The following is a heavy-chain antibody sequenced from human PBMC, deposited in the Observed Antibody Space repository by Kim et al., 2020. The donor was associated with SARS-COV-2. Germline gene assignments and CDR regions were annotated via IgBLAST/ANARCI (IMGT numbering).Heavy chain of an antibody. CDR2: IRSKAYGGTT. CDR1: GFTFGDYA. V-gene: IGHV3-49*04. Sequence: GGSLRLSCTASGFTFGDYAMSWVRQAPGKGLEWVGFIRSKAYGGTTEYAASVKGRFTISRDDSKSIAYLQMNSLKTEDTAVYYCTRDRLLWFGEFDEVDYYYYYGMDVWGQGTTVTVSS. D-gene: IGHD3-10*01. CDR3: TRDRLLWFGEFDEVDYYYYYGMDV. J-gene: IGHJ6*02.